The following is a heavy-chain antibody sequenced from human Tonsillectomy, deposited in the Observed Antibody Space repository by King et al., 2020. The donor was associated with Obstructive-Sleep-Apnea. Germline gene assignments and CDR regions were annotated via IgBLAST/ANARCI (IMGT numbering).Heavy chain of an antibody. V-gene: IGHV3-23*04. CDR3: AKDVVADISRDGYFDY. D-gene: IGHD5-24*01. Sequence: VQLVESGGGLVQPGGSLRLSCAASGFTFSTYAMSWVRQAPGKGLQWVSGISGSGGSTYYADSVKGRFTISRGNSKNTLYLQMNSLRAEDTAVYYCAKDVVADISRDGYFDYWGQGTLVTVSS. CDR1: GFTFSTYA. CDR2: ISGSGGST. J-gene: IGHJ4*02.